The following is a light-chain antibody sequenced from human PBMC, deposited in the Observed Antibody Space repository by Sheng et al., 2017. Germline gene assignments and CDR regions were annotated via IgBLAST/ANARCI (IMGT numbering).Light chain of an antibody. Sequence: EIVLTQSPGTLSLSPGERATLSCRASQSVSRSYLAWYQQKPGQDPRLLIYDASSRATGIPDRFSGSGSGTDFTLTISRLEPEDFAVYHCQQYGSSLPTFGQGTNDGD. CDR1: QSVSRSY. J-gene: IGKJ2*01. CDR3: QQYGSSLPT. V-gene: IGKV3-20*01. CDR2: DAS.